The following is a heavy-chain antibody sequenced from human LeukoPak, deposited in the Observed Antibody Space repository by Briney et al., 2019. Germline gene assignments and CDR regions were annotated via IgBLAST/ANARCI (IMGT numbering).Heavy chain of an antibody. Sequence: GASVKVSCKASGYTFTSYGISWVRQAPGQGLEWMGWISAYNGNTNYAQKLQGRVTTTTDTSTSTAYMELRSLRSDDTAVYYCARGAKQWLVRGRWFDPWGQGTLVTVSS. J-gene: IGHJ5*02. CDR1: GYTFTSYG. CDR3: ARGAKQWLVRGRWFDP. CDR2: ISAYNGNT. V-gene: IGHV1-18*01. D-gene: IGHD6-19*01.